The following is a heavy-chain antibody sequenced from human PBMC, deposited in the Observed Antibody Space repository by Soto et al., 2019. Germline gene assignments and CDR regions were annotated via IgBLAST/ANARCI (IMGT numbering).Heavy chain of an antibody. CDR1: VCTFTMYW. V-gene: IGHV3-74*01. D-gene: IGHD5-18*01. CDR3: ARGDPGYSDSKVER. Sequence: VGSLRLSCEASVCTFTMYWMHWVRHSPGKWLVWVSRVNSDGTGTTYADSVKGRFTVSRDNAKNSVFLQMDSLRAEDAGVYFCARGDPGYSDSKVERWRQGTLDTVSS. CDR2: VNSDGTGT. J-gene: IGHJ4*02.